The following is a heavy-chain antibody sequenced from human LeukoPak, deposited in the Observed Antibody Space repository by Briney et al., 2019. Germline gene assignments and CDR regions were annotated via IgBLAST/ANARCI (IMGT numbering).Heavy chain of an antibody. V-gene: IGHV4-59*01. CDR3: ARGAFSRSWYRGGLDY. CDR2: IYYSGST. Sequence: RPSETLSLTCAVYGGSFSGYYWSWIRQPPGKGLEWIGYIYYSGSTNYNPSLKSRVTISVDTSKNQFSLKLSSVTAADTAVYYCARGAFSRSWYRGGLDYWGQGTLVTVSS. J-gene: IGHJ4*02. CDR1: GGSFSGYY. D-gene: IGHD6-13*01.